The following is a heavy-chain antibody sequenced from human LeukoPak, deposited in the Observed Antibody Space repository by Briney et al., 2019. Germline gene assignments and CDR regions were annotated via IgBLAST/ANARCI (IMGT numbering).Heavy chain of an antibody. CDR2: INHSGST. V-gene: IGHV4-34*01. D-gene: IGHD3-3*01. CDR3: ASGRRKRLWSGYAYYYYTDV. CDR1: GGSFSGYY. J-gene: IGHJ6*03. Sequence: SETLSLTCAVYGGSFSGYYWSWIRQPPGKGLEWIGEINHSGSTNYNPSLKSRVTISVDTSKNQFSLKLSSVTAADTAVYYCASGRRKRLWSGYAYYYYTDVWGKGTTVTVSS.